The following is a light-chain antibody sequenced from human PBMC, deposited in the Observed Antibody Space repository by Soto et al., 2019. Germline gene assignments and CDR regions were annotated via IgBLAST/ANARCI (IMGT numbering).Light chain of an antibody. CDR2: GAS. J-gene: IGKJ1*01. CDR3: QQSYSTPRT. V-gene: IGKV3-15*01. Sequence: EVVMTQSPATLSVSPGERATLSCRASQSVSSNLAWYQQKAGQAPRLLIYGASTRATGVPDRFSGSGSGTDFTLTISSLQPEDFATYYCQQSYSTPRTFGQGTKVDI. CDR1: QSVSSN.